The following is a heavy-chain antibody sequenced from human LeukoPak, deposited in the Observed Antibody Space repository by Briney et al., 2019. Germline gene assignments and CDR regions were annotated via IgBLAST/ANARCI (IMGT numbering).Heavy chain of an antibody. Sequence: ASVKDSCKPSRYTFTDYFMHSVRPAPGQGLEWMGWINPNSGGTNYAQKFQGRVTVTRDTSISTAYIELSRLRYDDTAVYYCARDLDGSSGCDYWGQGTLVTVSS. J-gene: IGHJ4*02. CDR2: INPNSGGT. D-gene: IGHD6-13*01. V-gene: IGHV1-2*02. CDR1: RYTFTDYF. CDR3: ARDLDGSSGCDY.